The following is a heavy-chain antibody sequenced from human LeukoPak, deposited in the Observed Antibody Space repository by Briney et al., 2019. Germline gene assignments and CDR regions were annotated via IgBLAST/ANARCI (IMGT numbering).Heavy chain of an antibody. Sequence: ASVKVSCNASGYTFTSYGISWVRQAPGQGLEWMGWISAYNGNTNYAQKLQGRVTMATDTSTSTAYMELRSLRSDDTAVYYCARGGKHYYGSGSYYNKGDYYYYMDVWGKGTTVTVSS. V-gene: IGHV1-18*01. CDR1: GYTFTSYG. J-gene: IGHJ6*03. CDR2: ISAYNGNT. CDR3: ARGGKHYYGSGSYYNKGDYYYYMDV. D-gene: IGHD3-10*01.